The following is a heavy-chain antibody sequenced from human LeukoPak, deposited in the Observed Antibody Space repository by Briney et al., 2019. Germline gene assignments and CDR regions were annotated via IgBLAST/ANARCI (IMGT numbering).Heavy chain of an antibody. D-gene: IGHD3-22*01. Sequence: SETLSLTCTVSAGSISNYYWSWIRQPPGKGLEWIGYISYSGSTYYNPSLKSRVTISVDTSKNQFSLKLSSVTAADTAVYYCARGPLYYDSYETYFDYWGQGTLVTVSS. CDR2: ISYSGST. V-gene: IGHV4-59*08. CDR3: ARGPLYYDSYETYFDY. J-gene: IGHJ4*02. CDR1: AGSISNYY.